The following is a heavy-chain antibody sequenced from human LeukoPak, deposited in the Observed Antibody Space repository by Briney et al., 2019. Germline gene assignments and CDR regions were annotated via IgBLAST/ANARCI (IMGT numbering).Heavy chain of an antibody. CDR2: ISPSGGGT. CDR3: ATWGSSSSPLPAMDV. D-gene: IGHD6-13*01. J-gene: IGHJ6*02. V-gene: IGHV1-46*01. Sequence: ASVKVSCKASGYTFTDYYMHWVRQAPGQGLEWMGIISPSGGGTSYAQKFQGRVTMTRDTSTSTVYMELGSLRSEDTAVYYCATWGSSSSPLPAMDVWGQGTTVTVSS. CDR1: GYTFTDYY.